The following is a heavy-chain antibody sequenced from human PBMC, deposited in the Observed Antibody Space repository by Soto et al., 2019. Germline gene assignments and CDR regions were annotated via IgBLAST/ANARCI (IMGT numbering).Heavy chain of an antibody. D-gene: IGHD3-9*01. V-gene: IGHV4-59*01. Sequence: SETRSLTCTVSGGSISSYYWNWIRQPPGKGLEWIGYIYYSGSTKYNPSLKSRVTISVDTSKNQFSLKLSSVTAADTAVYYCARDRLANWFDPWGQGTLVTVSS. CDR1: GGSISSYY. J-gene: IGHJ5*02. CDR3: ARDRLANWFDP. CDR2: IYYSGST.